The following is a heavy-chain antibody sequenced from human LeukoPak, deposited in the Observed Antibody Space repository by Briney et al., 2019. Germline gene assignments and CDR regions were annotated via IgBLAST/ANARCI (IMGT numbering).Heavy chain of an antibody. CDR1: GFTFSHYG. Sequence: PGGSLRLSCEVSGFTFSHYGMHWVRQAPGKGLEWVAVIWFDETKKDHADSVKGRFTISRDNSKNTLYLQMNSLRAEGTAVYYCARDGTMVRGVMDYWGQGTLVTVSS. CDR2: IWFDETKK. J-gene: IGHJ4*02. V-gene: IGHV3-33*01. D-gene: IGHD3-10*01. CDR3: ARDGTMVRGVMDY.